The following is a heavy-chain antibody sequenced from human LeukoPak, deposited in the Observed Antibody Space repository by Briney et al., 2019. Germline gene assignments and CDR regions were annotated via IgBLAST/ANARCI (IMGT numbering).Heavy chain of an antibody. J-gene: IGHJ3*02. Sequence: SETLSLTCAVYGGSFSGYYWSWIRQPPGKGLEWIGYIYHSGSTYYNPSLKSRVTISVDRSKNQFSLKLSSVTAADTAVYYCAREVPRDSFDIWGQGTMVTVSS. CDR3: AREVPRDSFDI. D-gene: IGHD1-1*01. V-gene: IGHV4-34*01. CDR1: GGSFSGYY. CDR2: IYHSGST.